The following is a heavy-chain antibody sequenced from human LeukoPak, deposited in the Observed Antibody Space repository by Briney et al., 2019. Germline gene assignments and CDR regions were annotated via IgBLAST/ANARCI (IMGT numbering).Heavy chain of an antibody. V-gene: IGHV6-1*01. CDR3: VRDFNWGFDY. D-gene: IGHD7-27*01. J-gene: IGHJ4*02. CDR1: GDSVSSKGVS. CDR2: TRYRSTWMT. Sequence: SQTLSLTCAISGDSVSSKGVSWSWIRQSPSGGLEFLGRTRYRSTWMTFYSLSVQSRMTINADTSRNHVSLRLNSVTPEDTALYYCVRDFNWGFDYWGQGTLVTVSS.